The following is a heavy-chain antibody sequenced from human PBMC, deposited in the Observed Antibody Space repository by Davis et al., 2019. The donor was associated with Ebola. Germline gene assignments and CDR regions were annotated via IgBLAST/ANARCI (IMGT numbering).Heavy chain of an antibody. J-gene: IGHJ3*02. V-gene: IGHV1-46*01. Sequence: ASVQVSCKASGYTFTTHYMHWVRQAPGHGLEWMGIINPSRGSRSYAQEFQGRVTMTRDTSTSTVYMERSSLRAEDTAVYYCARDFYYGGNSQNAFDIWGQGTMVTVSS. CDR3: ARDFYYGGNSQNAFDI. CDR1: GYTFTTHY. CDR2: INPSRGSR. D-gene: IGHD4-23*01.